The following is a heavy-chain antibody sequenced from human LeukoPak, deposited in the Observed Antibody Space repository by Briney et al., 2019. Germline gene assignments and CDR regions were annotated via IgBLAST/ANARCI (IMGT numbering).Heavy chain of an antibody. CDR2: INHSGST. J-gene: IGHJ4*02. CDR1: GGSFSGYY. CDR3: ARGRGWFGELTLGY. D-gene: IGHD3-10*01. V-gene: IGHV4-34*01. Sequence: SETLSLTCAVYGGSFSGYYWSWIRQPPGKGLEWISEINHSGSTNYNPSLKSRVTISVDTSKNQFSLKLSSVTAADTAVYYCARGRGWFGELTLGYWGQGTLVTVSS.